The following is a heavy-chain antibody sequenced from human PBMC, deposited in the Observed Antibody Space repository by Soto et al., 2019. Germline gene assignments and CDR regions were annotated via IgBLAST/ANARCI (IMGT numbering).Heavy chain of an antibody. J-gene: IGHJ4*02. D-gene: IGHD6-19*01. CDR1: GGTFSTYA. CDR2: IIPLFGTA. Sequence: SVKVSCKTSGGTFSTYAIYWVRQAPGQGLEWMGAIIPLFGTADYAQKLQGRVTITADESTSTAYMELSSLRSEDTAVYYCARPKGSYSSGYYYFDYWGQGTLVTVSS. V-gene: IGHV1-69*13. CDR3: ARPKGSYSSGYYYFDY.